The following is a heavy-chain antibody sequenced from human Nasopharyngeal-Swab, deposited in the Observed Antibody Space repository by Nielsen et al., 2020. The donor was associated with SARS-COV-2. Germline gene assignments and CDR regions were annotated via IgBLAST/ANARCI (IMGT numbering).Heavy chain of an antibody. CDR1: GFTVSSNY. J-gene: IGHJ6*02. CDR3: ARGSSYDSSGYYSHYYYGMDV. D-gene: IGHD3-22*01. V-gene: IGHV3-53*04. CDR2: IYSGGST. Sequence: GGSLRLSCAASGFTVSSNYMSWVRQAPGKGLEWVSVIYSGGSTYYADSVKGRFTISRHNSKNTLYLQMNSLRAEDTAVYYCARGSSYDSSGYYSHYYYGMDVWGQGTTVTVSS.